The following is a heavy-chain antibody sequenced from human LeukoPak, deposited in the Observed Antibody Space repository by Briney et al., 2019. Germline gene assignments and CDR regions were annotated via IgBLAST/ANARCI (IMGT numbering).Heavy chain of an antibody. CDR3: ARGVLRADY. CDR1: GGSFSGYY. D-gene: IGHD6-6*01. CDR2: INHSGST. J-gene: IGHJ4*02. Sequence: PSETLSLTCAVYGGSFSGYYWSWIRQPPGKGLEWIGEINHSGSTNYNPSLKSRVTISVDTSKNQFPLKLSSVTAADTAVYYCARGVLRADYWGQGTLVTVSS. V-gene: IGHV4-34*01.